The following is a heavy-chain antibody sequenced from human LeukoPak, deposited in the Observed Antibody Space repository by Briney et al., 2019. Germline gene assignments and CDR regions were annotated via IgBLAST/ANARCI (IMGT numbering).Heavy chain of an antibody. CDR1: GFTVSSNY. D-gene: IGHD1-26*01. CDR3: ARDQGGSYYPDAFDI. V-gene: IGHV3-66*01. CDR2: IYSGGST. Sequence: GGSLRLSCAASGFTVSSNYMSWVRQAPGKGLEWVSVIYSGGSTYYADSVKGRFTISRDNSKNTLYLQMNSLRAEDTAVYYCARDQGGSYYPDAFDIWGQGTMVTVSS. J-gene: IGHJ3*02.